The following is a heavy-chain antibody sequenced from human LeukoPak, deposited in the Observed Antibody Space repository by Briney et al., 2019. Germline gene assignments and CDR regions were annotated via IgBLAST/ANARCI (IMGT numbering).Heavy chain of an antibody. D-gene: IGHD3-16*01. Sequence: GGSLRLSCAASGFTFSTYAVSWVRQAPGQGLEWVSAISGSGTSTNYADSVKGRFTVSRDNSKNTLYLQMNSLRAEDTAVYYCAREGVRGGRPHDYWGQGTLVTVSS. J-gene: IGHJ4*02. CDR2: ISGSGTST. V-gene: IGHV3-23*01. CDR1: GFTFSTYA. CDR3: AREGVRGGRPHDY.